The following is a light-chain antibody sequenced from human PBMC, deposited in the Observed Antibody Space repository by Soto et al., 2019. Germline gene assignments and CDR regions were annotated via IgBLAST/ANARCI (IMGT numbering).Light chain of an antibody. CDR3: QQRTNWPPLT. Sequence: EIVLTQSPATLPLSPGERATLSCRASQGVSSYLAWYQQKPGQAPRLLIYDASNRATGVPARFSGSGSGTDFTLTISSLEPEDFAVYYCQQRTNWPPLTFGGGAKV. J-gene: IGKJ4*01. CDR2: DAS. V-gene: IGKV3-11*01. CDR1: QGVSSY.